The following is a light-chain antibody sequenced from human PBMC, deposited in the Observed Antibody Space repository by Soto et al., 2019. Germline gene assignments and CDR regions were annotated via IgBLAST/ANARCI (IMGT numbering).Light chain of an antibody. CDR1: QSVTSN. J-gene: IGKJ4*01. CDR3: QQYNKWPHT. CDR2: GAS. V-gene: IGKV3-15*01. Sequence: EVVMTQSPATLSLSPGERATLSCRASQSVTSNLAWYQQKPCQAPRLLMYGASTRAAGVPVRFSGSGSGTELTLTISSLQSEDFAAYFCQQYNKWPHTFGGGTKVEIK.